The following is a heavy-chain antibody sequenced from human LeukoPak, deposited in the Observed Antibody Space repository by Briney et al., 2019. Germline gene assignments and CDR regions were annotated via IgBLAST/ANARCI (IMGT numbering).Heavy chain of an antibody. V-gene: IGHV4-34*01. CDR1: GGSFSGYY. J-gene: IGHJ6*03. D-gene: IGHD3-22*01. Sequence: SETVSLTCAVYGGSFSGYYWSWIRQPPGKGLEWIGEINHSGSTNYNPSLKSRVTISVDTSKNQFSLKLSSVTAADTAVYYCARGRYDSRGYYYFGRSGDYYYYYMDVWGKGTTVTVSS. CDR2: INHSGST. CDR3: ARGRYDSRGYYYFGRSGDYYYYYMDV.